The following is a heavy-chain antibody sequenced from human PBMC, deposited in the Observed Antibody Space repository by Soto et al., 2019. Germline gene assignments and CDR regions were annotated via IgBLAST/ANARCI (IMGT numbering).Heavy chain of an antibody. D-gene: IGHD3-9*01. V-gene: IGHV3-15*01. Sequence: GESLKISCAASGFAFSNAWMHWVRQVPGRGLEWVGRIRTKTDGGTIDYPTPLKDRVTISRDDSKNMLWLQMNSLQSEDTAVYYCTTASTVTGYCAFGLWGQGTMVTVS. CDR2: IRTKTDGGTI. CDR3: TTASTVTGYCAFGL. J-gene: IGHJ3*01. CDR1: GFAFSNAW.